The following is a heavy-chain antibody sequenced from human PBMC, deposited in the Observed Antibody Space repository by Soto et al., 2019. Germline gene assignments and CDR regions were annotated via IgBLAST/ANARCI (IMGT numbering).Heavy chain of an antibody. V-gene: IGHV3-21*01. CDR3: STRSAAGFFDY. Sequence: GGSLRLSCAASGFTFSSYSLNWVRQAPWKGLVWVSSISSTSSYIYYADSVKGRFTISRDNAKNSLYLQMNSLRAEDTAVYYCSTRSAAGFFDYWGQGTLVTVSS. J-gene: IGHJ4*02. CDR2: ISSTSSYI. D-gene: IGHD6-13*01. CDR1: GFTFSSYS.